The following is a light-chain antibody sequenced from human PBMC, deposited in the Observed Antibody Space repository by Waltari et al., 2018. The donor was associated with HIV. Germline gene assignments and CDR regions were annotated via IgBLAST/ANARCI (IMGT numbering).Light chain of an antibody. J-gene: IGKJ4*01. CDR2: GAS. Sequence: IVLTQSPGTLSLSPGERATLSCRASQIITNNYLAWYQQKPGQAPRLLVSGASSSATGIPERFSGSGSGTHFSLTFTRLEAEDSAVYFCQQYSLTPLTFGGGTKVEIK. V-gene: IGKV3-20*01. CDR1: QIITNNY. CDR3: QQYSLTPLT.